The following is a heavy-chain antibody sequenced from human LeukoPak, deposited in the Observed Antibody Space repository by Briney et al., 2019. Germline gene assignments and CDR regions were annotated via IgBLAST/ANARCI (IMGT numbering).Heavy chain of an antibody. J-gene: IGHJ4*02. CDR2: ISVRSNYR. D-gene: IGHD3-22*01. V-gene: IGHV3-21*01. CDR3: VRLRRNNDRSGYYYYYDY. CDR1: GYTFSDFS. Sequence: PGGSLRLSCAASGYTFSDFSVNWVRQAPGKGLAWVSSISVRSNYRYYADSVRGRFTISRDDARDSLFLQMNSLRAEDTAVYFCVRLRRNNDRSGYYYYYDYWGQGTLVTVSS.